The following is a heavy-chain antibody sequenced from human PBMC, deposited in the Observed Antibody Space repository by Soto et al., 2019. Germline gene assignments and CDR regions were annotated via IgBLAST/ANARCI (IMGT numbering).Heavy chain of an antibody. V-gene: IGHV3-23*01. D-gene: IGHD3-10*01. CDR3: AKDVDGSGSHHWYVDL. J-gene: IGHJ2*01. Sequence: EVQLLESGGGLVQPGGSLRLSCAASGFTFSSYAMSWVRQAPGKGLEWVSAISGSGGSTYYADSVKGRFTISRDNSKKTLYLQRNSLRAEDTAVYYCAKDVDGSGSHHWYVDLWGRGTLFTVCS. CDR2: ISGSGGST. CDR1: GFTFSSYA.